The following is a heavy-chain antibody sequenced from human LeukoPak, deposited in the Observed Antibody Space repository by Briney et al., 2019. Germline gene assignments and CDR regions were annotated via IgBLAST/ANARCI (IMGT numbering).Heavy chain of an antibody. CDR2: MNIDGSSI. D-gene: IGHD6-13*01. Sequence: GGSLRLSCAASGFTFSDYWMYWFRQAPGEGLVWVSRMNIDGSSISYADSVKGRFTMSRDNAKNTLYLQMNSLRVEGTAVYYCARAGGGDSRMAYDPWGQGTLVTVSS. V-gene: IGHV3-74*01. CDR3: ARAGGGDSRMAYDP. CDR1: GFTFSDYW. J-gene: IGHJ5*02.